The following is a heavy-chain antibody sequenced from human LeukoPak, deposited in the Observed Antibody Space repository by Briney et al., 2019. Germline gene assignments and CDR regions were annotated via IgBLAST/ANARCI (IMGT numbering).Heavy chain of an antibody. Sequence: ETLPLTCTVSGGSISSYYWSWVRQAPGKGLEWVSVIYSGGSTYYGDSVKGRFTISRDNSKNTLYLQMNSLRAEDTAVYYCARDYSSSWYQNDYWGQGTLVTVSS. CDR2: IYSGGST. CDR3: ARDYSSSWYQNDY. D-gene: IGHD6-13*01. V-gene: IGHV3-53*01. CDR1: GGSISSYY. J-gene: IGHJ4*02.